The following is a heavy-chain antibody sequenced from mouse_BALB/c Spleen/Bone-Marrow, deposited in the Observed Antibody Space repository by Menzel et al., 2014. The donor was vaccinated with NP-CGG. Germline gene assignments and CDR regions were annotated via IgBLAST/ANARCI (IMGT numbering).Heavy chain of an antibody. V-gene: IGHV1S22*01. Sequence: LQQSGSELVRPGASVKLSCKASGYTFTSYWMHWVKQRPGQGLEWIGNIYPGTGSTNYDEKFKSKGTLTVDTSSSTAYMHLSSLTSEDSAVYFCTRRGLSYWYFDVWGAGTTVTVSS. CDR3: TRRGLSYWYFDV. CDR2: IYPGTGST. J-gene: IGHJ1*01. CDR1: GYTFTSYW. D-gene: IGHD3-3*01.